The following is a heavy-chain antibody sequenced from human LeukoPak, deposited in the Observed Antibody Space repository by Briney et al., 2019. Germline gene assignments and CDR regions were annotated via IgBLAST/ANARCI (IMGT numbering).Heavy chain of an antibody. Sequence: ASETLSLTCTVSGGSISSYYWSWIRQPPGKGLEWIGRIYSSGTTTYNPSLKSRVAMSVDTSRNQFSLKLSSVTAADTAVYYCARVSPIAVAGSSNYYAMDVWGQGTTVTVSS. CDR2: IYSSGTT. J-gene: IGHJ6*02. CDR1: GGSISSYY. D-gene: IGHD6-19*01. V-gene: IGHV4-4*07. CDR3: ARVSPIAVAGSSNYYAMDV.